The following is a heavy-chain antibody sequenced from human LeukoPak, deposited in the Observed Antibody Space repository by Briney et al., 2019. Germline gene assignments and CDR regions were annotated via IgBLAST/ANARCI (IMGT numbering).Heavy chain of an antibody. D-gene: IGHD5-18*01. Sequence: GRSLRLSCAASGFNFMTYGMHWVRQAPGKGLEWVAFISYDGGKRFFGESVKGRFTISRDNAKNSLYLQMNSLRADDTAVYYCSRGPLPVTYSYDYWGQGTLVTVSS. CDR2: ISYDGGKR. V-gene: IGHV3-30*03. CDR3: SRGPLPVTYSYDY. CDR1: GFNFMTYG. J-gene: IGHJ4*02.